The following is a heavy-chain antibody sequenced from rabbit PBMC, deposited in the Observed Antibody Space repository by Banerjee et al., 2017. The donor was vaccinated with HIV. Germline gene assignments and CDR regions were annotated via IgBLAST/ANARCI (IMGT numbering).Heavy chain of an antibody. J-gene: IGHJ4*01. V-gene: IGHV1S45*01. CDR3: ARDYSSGSGGYVYALNL. CDR2: IYNGDGST. D-gene: IGHD6-1*01. CDR1: GFSLSSYV. Sequence: QEQLVESGGGLVQPEGSLALTCKVSGFSLSSYVMCWVRQAPGKGLEWIGCIYNGDGSTYYASWAKGRFTISKTSSTTVTLQMTSLTAADTATYFCARDYSSGSGGYVYALNLRGPGTLVTVS.